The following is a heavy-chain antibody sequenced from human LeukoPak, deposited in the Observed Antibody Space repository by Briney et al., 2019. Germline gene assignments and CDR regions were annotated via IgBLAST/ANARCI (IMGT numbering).Heavy chain of an antibody. D-gene: IGHD6-13*01. Sequence: GGSLRFSCAASGFSFSSFSMNWVRQAPGRGLEWVSSISSSSGYKYYADSVKGRFTISRDNAKNSLYLQVNSLRAEDTAVYFCAREGLAAAGLDYWGQGSLVTVSS. V-gene: IGHV3-21*06. CDR2: ISSSSGYK. CDR3: AREGLAAAGLDY. CDR1: GFSFSSFS. J-gene: IGHJ4*02.